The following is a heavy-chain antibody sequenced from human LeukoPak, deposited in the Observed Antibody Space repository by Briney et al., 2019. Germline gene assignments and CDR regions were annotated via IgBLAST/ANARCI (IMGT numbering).Heavy chain of an antibody. J-gene: IGHJ5*02. V-gene: IGHV3-73*01. CDR1: GFIFSGSD. D-gene: IGHD2-2*01. CDR2: IKVRADNFVT. CDR3: RLRSTEAPFKWFDP. Sequence: GGSLKLSCAASGFIFSGSDIHYFRQASGKGLEWVGRIKVRADNFVTAYAAPVKGRFTISRDDSKNTAYLQMNSLKTEDTAMYYCRLRSTEAPFKWFDPWGQGTLVTVSS.